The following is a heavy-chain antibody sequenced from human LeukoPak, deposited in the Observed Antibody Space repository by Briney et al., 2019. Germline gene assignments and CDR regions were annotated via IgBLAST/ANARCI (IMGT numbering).Heavy chain of an antibody. Sequence: GGSLRLSCAASGFTFSSYAMHWVRQAPGKGLEWVAVISYDGSNKYYADSVKGRFTISRDNSKNTLYLQMNSLRAEDTAVYYCARDGGYCGGDCYLPVDYWGQGTLVTVSS. CDR2: ISYDGSNK. D-gene: IGHD2-21*02. V-gene: IGHV3-30*04. CDR3: ARDGGYCGGDCYLPVDY. CDR1: GFTFSSYA. J-gene: IGHJ4*02.